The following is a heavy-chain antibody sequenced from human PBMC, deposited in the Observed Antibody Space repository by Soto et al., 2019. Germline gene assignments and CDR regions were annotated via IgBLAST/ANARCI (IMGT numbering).Heavy chain of an antibody. CDR1: GFTFSSYG. Sequence: GESLKISCAASGFTFSSYGMNWVRQAPGKGLEWVSYISSSGSTIYYADSVKGRFTISRDNAKNSLYLQMNSLRAEDTAVYYCARDGAFYDSSGYKRDAFDIWGQGTMVTVSS. CDR3: ARDGAFYDSSGYKRDAFDI. CDR2: ISSSGSTI. J-gene: IGHJ3*02. D-gene: IGHD3-22*01. V-gene: IGHV3-48*03.